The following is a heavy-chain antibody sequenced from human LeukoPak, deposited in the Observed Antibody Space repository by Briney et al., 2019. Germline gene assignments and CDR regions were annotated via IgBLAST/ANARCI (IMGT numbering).Heavy chain of an antibody. V-gene: IGHV4-39*07. Sequence: SETLSLTCTVSGGSISSSSYYWGWIRQPPGKGLEWIGSIYYSGSTYYNPPLKSRVTISVDMSENQFSLKLNSVTATDTAVYYCAREYSSGYHYFDYWGQGTLVTVSS. CDR2: IYYSGST. J-gene: IGHJ4*02. D-gene: IGHD6-19*01. CDR3: AREYSSGYHYFDY. CDR1: GGSISSSSYY.